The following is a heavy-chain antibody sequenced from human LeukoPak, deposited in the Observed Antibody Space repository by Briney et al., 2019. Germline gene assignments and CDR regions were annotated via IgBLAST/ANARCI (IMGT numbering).Heavy chain of an antibody. Sequence: SETLSLTCTVSGGSISSYYWSWIRQPPGKGLEWIGYIYYSGSTNYNPSLKSRVTISVDTSKNQFSLKLSSVTAADTAVYYCAREPYGGRRNVDYWGQGTLVTVSS. CDR3: AREPYGGRRNVDY. CDR1: GGSISSYY. J-gene: IGHJ4*02. CDR2: IYYSGST. D-gene: IGHD4-23*01. V-gene: IGHV4-59*01.